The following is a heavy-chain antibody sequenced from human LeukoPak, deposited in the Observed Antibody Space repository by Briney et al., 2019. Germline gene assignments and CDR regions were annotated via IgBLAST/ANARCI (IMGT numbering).Heavy chain of an antibody. CDR3: FCRDAYNYAY. J-gene: IGHJ4*02. V-gene: IGHV3-73*01. CDR2: IRKKPNNYAT. CDR1: GFSFSGCF. Sequence: GGSLRLSCAASGFSFSGCFMHWVRQASGKGLKWVGRIRKKPNNYATAYAASVKGRFTISRDDSKNTAYLEMNSLKIEDTAVYYCFCRDAYNYAYWGQGTLVTVSS. D-gene: IGHD5-24*01.